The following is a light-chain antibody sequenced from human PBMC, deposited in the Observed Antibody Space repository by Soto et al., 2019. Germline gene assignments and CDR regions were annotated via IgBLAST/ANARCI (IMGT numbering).Light chain of an antibody. Sequence: EVLMTQSPATVSLSPGESGTLSCRASHSVSSNLAWYQQKPGQAPRLLIYGSSTRATGVPVRFSGTGSGTEFTLTISSLQSEDFAVYYCQQYDNWPLTFGGGTKVEIK. J-gene: IGKJ4*01. CDR2: GSS. CDR1: HSVSSN. V-gene: IGKV3-15*01. CDR3: QQYDNWPLT.